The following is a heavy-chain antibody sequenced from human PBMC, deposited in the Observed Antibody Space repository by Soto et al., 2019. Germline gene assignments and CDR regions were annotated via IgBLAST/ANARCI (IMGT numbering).Heavy chain of an antibody. J-gene: IGHJ4*02. D-gene: IGHD1-26*01. CDR2: IHRAGVT. CDR3: AGRPEIHPR. V-gene: IGHV4-4*02. Sequence: QVHLQESGPGLVKPSETLSLTCAISGGSTSSSDWWTWVRQPPGEGLEWIGEIHRAGVTNYNSSLKSRLTISLDHSSNQFSLSLTSVTAADAAVYFCAGRPEIHPRWGQGILVPVSS. CDR1: GGSTSSSDW.